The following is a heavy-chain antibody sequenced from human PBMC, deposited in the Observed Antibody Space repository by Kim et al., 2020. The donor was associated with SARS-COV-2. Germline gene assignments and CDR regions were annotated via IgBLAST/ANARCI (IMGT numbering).Heavy chain of an antibody. CDR3: ATSITMVGYGMDV. Sequence: ASVKVSCKASGYTFTGYYLHWMRQAPGQGLEWMGRIDPNSGCTNYPQKFQGRVTMTRDTSISTAYMELSRVRSDDTAVYYCATSITMVGYGMDVWGQGTT. D-gene: IGHD3-10*01. V-gene: IGHV1-2*06. J-gene: IGHJ6*02. CDR1: GYTFTGYY. CDR2: IDPNSGCT.